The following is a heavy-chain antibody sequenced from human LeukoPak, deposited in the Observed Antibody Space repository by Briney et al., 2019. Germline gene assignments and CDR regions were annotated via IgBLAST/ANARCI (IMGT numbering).Heavy chain of an antibody. Sequence: GGSLRLSCAASGFTISSSFMSWVRQTPGKGLEWVANIAQDGGEKNYVVSVEGRFTISRDNAKNSLYLEMNLLRAEDTAVYYCAREWNIQYSMGVDYWGQGTLVTVSS. V-gene: IGHV3-7*01. CDR3: AREWNIQYSMGVDY. CDR1: GFTISSSF. D-gene: IGHD3-3*01. J-gene: IGHJ4*02. CDR2: IAQDGGEK.